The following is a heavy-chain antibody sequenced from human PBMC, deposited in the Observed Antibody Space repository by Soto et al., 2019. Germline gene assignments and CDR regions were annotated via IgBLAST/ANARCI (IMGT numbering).Heavy chain of an antibody. V-gene: IGHV5-51*01. CDR1: GYSFTSYW. CDR2: IYPGDSDT. CDR3: ARMTRMVRRYNWFDP. Sequence: PGESLKISCKGSGYSFTSYWIGWVRQMPGKGLEWMGIIYPGDSDTRYSPSFQGQVTISADKSISTAYLQWSSLKASDTAMYYCARMTRMVRRYNWFDPWGQGTLVTVSS. D-gene: IGHD3-10*01. J-gene: IGHJ5*02.